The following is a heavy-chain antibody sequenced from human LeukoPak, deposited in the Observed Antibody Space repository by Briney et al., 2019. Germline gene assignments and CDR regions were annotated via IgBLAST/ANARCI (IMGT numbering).Heavy chain of an antibody. CDR2: ISYDGSNK. V-gene: IGHV3-30*03. Sequence: GGSLRLSCAASGFTFISYGMHWVRQAPGKGLEWVAVISYDGSNKYYADSVKGRFTISRDNSKNTLYLQMNSLRAEDTAVYYCARGHNECYYDSSSTSGPFDYWGQGTLVTVSS. CDR3: ARGHNECYYDSSSTSGPFDY. D-gene: IGHD3-22*01. CDR1: GFTFISYG. J-gene: IGHJ4*02.